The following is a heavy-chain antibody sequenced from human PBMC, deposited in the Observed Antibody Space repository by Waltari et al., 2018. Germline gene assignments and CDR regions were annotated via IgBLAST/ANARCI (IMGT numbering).Heavy chain of an antibody. CDR1: GDSVSNNYW. J-gene: IGHJ4*02. CDR3: ARDRGRGLYLDS. CDR2: IHGSGKT. V-gene: IGHV4-4*02. Sequence: QLQLQQSGPGLVKPSESLSLTCVVSGDSVSNNYWLSWVRQPPGKGLEWIGQIHGSGKTNYNPSLESRVTVSMDTSNNQFSLRVTSPTAADTAVYFCARDRGRGLYLDSWGQGTLVTVS. D-gene: IGHD1-26*01.